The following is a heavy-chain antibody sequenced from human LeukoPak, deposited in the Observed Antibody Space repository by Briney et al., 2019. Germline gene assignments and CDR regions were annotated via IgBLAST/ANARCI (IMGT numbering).Heavy chain of an antibody. Sequence: SVKVSCKASGGTFSSYAISWVRQAPGQGLEWMGRIIPILGIANYAQKFQGRVTITADKSTSTAYMELSSLRSEDTAVCYCARDWEWELDAFDIWGQGTMVTVSS. V-gene: IGHV1-69*04. J-gene: IGHJ3*02. CDR2: IIPILGIA. CDR1: GGTFSSYA. D-gene: IGHD1-26*01. CDR3: ARDWEWELDAFDI.